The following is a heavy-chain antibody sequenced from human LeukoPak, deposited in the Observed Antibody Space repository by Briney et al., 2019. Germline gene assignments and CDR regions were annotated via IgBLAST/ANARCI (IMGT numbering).Heavy chain of an antibody. V-gene: IGHV3-64D*09. D-gene: IGHD6-19*01. CDR2: ISSIGGST. Sequence: GGSLRLSCSASGFTFSRYAMHWARQAAGKGLEYVSAISSIGGSTYYADSVKGRFTIYKANSKTTLYLQMSSLRAEDTAGYYCVKDPGGYSSGWYLGAFDFWGQGTLVTVSS. J-gene: IGHJ4*02. CDR1: GFTFSRYA. CDR3: VKDPGGYSSGWYLGAFDF.